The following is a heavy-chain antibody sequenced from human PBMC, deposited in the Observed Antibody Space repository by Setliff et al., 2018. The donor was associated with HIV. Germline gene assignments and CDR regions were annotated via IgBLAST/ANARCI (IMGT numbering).Heavy chain of an antibody. CDR2: ISSSGTYI. V-gene: IGHV3-21*01. D-gene: IGHD4-4*01. Sequence: GGSLRLSCAASGFNFNTYSMSWVRQAPGKGLEWVSSISSSGTYIYYADSVKGRFTISRDNSKNTLYVQMNSLRADDTAVYYCVRDLTTIVTRKVFDIWGQGTMVTVSS. J-gene: IGHJ3*02. CDR1: GFNFNTYS. CDR3: VRDLTTIVTRKVFDI.